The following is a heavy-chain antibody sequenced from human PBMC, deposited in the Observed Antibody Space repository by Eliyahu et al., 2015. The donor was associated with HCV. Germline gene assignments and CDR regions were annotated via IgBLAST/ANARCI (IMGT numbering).Heavy chain of an antibody. CDR3: ARGFCSGNDCHEGYYYGMDF. J-gene: IGHJ6*02. D-gene: IGHD3-3*01. CDR2: IIPRNGNT. V-gene: IGHV1-3*01. CDR1: GYTFIDYA. Sequence: QFVQSGAEMKNPGASVKVSCKTSGYTFIDYAIHWVRQAPGQRLEWMGWIIPRNGNTKYSQKFQGRVTLSRDPSASTAFLELTSLRSEDTAVYFCARGFCSGNDCHEGYYYGMDFWGQGTTVTVS.